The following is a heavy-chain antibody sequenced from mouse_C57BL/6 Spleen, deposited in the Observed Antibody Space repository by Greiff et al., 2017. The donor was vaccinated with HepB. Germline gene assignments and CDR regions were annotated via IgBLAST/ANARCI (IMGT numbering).Heavy chain of an antibody. J-gene: IGHJ2*01. CDR3: TRDGYPY. CDR2: IDPENGDT. CDR1: GFNIKDDY. D-gene: IGHD2-3*01. V-gene: IGHV14-4*01. Sequence: VQLQQSGAELVRPGDSVKLSCTASGFNIKDDYMHWVKQRPEQGLEWIGWIDPENGDTEYASKFQGKATITADTSSNTAYLQLSSLTSEDTAVYYCTRDGYPYWGQGTTLTVSS.